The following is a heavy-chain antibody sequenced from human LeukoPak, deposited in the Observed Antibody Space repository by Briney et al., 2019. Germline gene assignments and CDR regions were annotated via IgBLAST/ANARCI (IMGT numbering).Heavy chain of an antibody. CDR3: ARDRTLDP. J-gene: IGHJ5*02. CDR1: GFTVSTNY. D-gene: IGHD3/OR15-3a*01. V-gene: IGHV3-66*01. CDR2: IYSGGST. Sequence: PGGSLRLSCAASGFTVSTNYRRWVRQAPGKGLEWVAVIYSGGSTYYADSVKGRFTISRDNSKNTLYLQMNSLRAEDTAVYYCARDRTLDPWGQGTLVTVSS.